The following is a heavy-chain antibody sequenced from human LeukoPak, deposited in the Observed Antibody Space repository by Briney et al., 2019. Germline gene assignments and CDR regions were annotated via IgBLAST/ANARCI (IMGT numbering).Heavy chain of an antibody. V-gene: IGHV4-4*07. J-gene: IGHJ4*02. CDR3: ARDYSNYVGSPTFDH. CDR2: IYTSGST. Sequence: KPSETLSLTCTVSGGSISSYYWSWIRQPAGKGLEWIGRIYTSGSTNYNPSLKSRVTMSVDTSKNQFSLKLSSVTAADTAVYYCARDYSNYVGSPTFDHWGQGTLVTVSS. CDR1: GGSISSYY. D-gene: IGHD4-11*01.